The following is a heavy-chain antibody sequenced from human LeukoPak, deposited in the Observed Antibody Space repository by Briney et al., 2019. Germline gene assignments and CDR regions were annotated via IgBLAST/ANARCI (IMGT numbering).Heavy chain of an antibody. CDR3: ARASGWHERGPDYYYYYMDL. Sequence: RTGGSLRLSCAASRFTFSSYSMNWVRQAPGKGLEWVSSISSSSTYIYYADSGKGRFTISRDNANNSLYLHMNSLRAEDTAVYYCARASGWHERGPDYYYYYMDLWGKGTTVTVSS. J-gene: IGHJ6*03. V-gene: IGHV3-21*01. D-gene: IGHD6-19*01. CDR2: ISSSSTYI. CDR1: RFTFSSYS.